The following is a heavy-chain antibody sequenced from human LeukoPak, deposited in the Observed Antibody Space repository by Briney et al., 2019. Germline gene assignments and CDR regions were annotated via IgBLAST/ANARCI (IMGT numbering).Heavy chain of an antibody. CDR3: ARGGVVGGCDI. CDR2: IKQDGSEK. D-gene: IGHD2-15*01. J-gene: IGHJ3*02. V-gene: IGHV3-7*05. CDR1: GFNVGSYW. Sequence: PGGSLTLSCAASGFNVGSYWMRWVRQAPGKGLEWVANIKQDGSEKYYVDSVRGRFTTSRDNAKRSLYLQMNSLRAEDTAVYYCARGGVVGGCDIWGQGTMVTFSS.